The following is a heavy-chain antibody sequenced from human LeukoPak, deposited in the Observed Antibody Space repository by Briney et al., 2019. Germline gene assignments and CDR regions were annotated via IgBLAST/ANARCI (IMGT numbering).Heavy chain of an antibody. Sequence: PGRSLRLSCAASGFTFSTYGMHWVRQAPGKGLEGVAIISYDGSKTYYADSVKGRFTISRDNAKNSLYLQMNSLRAEDTALYYCARDHRLWATCSYWGQGTLVTVSS. CDR2: ISYDGSKT. V-gene: IGHV3-30*03. CDR3: ARDHRLWATCSY. CDR1: GFTFSTYG. D-gene: IGHD5-12*01. J-gene: IGHJ4*02.